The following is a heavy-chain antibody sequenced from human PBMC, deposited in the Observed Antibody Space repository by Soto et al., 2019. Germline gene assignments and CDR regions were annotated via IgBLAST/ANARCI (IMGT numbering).Heavy chain of an antibody. CDR1: GYPFTSCD. D-gene: IGHD6-13*01. CDR2: ITVDNGNT. J-gene: IGHJ3*02. Sequence: QVQLVQSGAEVKKPGASVKVSCKASGYPFTSCDISWVRQAPGQGLEWMGWITVDNGNTNYAQKLQVRVTMTTDTSTSTAHMELRSVRSDDTAEYYCARAYSQLESRNLAFDSLGQGTMVTVSS. V-gene: IGHV1-18*01. CDR3: ARAYSQLESRNLAFDS.